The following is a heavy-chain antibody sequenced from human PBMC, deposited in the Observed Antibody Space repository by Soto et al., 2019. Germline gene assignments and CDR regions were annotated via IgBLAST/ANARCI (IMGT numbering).Heavy chain of an antibody. V-gene: IGHV1-46*01. J-gene: IGHJ6*02. D-gene: IGHD5-18*01. CDR3: GTEMPRTQLWVIPYYYYYGMDV. CDR2: IRPSGGSR. CDR1: GYTFTSYY. Sequence: ASVKVSCKASGYTFTSYYMHWVRQAPGQGLEWMGIIRPSGGSRTYAQKFQGRVTITRDTSASTAYMELSSLRSEDTAVYYCGTEMPRTQLWVIPYYYYYGMDVWGQVPTVTVS.